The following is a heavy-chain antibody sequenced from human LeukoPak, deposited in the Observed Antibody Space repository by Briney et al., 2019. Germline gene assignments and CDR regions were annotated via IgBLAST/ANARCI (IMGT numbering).Heavy chain of an antibody. D-gene: IGHD5-24*01. V-gene: IGHV1-69*13. Sequence: SVKVSCKASGGTFSSYAISWVRQAPGQGLEWMGGIIPIFGTANYAQKFQGRVTITADESTSTAYMELSSLRSEDTAVYYCARDGGDGYLQNFDYWGQGTLVTVSS. CDR3: ARDGGDGYLQNFDY. J-gene: IGHJ4*02. CDR2: IIPIFGTA. CDR1: GGTFSSYA.